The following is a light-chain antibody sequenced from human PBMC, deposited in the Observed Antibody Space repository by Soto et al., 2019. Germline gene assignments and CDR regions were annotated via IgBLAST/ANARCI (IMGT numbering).Light chain of an antibody. CDR2: GNS. Sequence: QSVLTQPPSVSGAPGQRVTISCTGSSSNIGAGYDVQWYKQLPGTAPKLLIYGNSNRPSGVPDRFSGSKSGTSASLAITGLQAEDEADYYCQSYDSSLSGVVFGGGTKLTVL. V-gene: IGLV1-40*01. CDR1: SSNIGAGYD. CDR3: QSYDSSLSGVV. J-gene: IGLJ3*02.